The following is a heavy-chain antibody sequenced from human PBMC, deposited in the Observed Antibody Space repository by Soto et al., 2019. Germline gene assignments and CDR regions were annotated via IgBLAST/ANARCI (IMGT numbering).Heavy chain of an antibody. D-gene: IGHD2-15*01. CDR2: INHSGST. CDR3: ARIGYFRIDY. V-gene: IGHV4-34*01. J-gene: IGHJ4*02. CDR1: GASLTGYS. Sequence: ESLSLTCAVHGASLTGYSWGWIRQPPGKGLEWIGEINHSGSTSYSPSLKSRVAVSIDTSKNQFSLRLTSVTAADTDIYFCARIGYFRIDYWGQGALVTVSS.